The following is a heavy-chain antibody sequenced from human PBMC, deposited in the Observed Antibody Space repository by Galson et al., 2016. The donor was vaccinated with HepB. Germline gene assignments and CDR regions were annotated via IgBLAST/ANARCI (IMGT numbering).Heavy chain of an antibody. D-gene: IGHD5-24*01. CDR2: ISRSSNTI. V-gene: IGHV3-48*02. CDR1: GFTFSNYG. CDR3: ARDSIKEGDGYIQFHFDY. Sequence: SLRLSCAASGFTFSNYGMNWVRQAPGKGLEWVSYISRSSNTIYYADSVQGRVTISRDNAKNSLYLQMKSLRDEDTAMYYCARDSIKEGDGYIQFHFDYWGQGTLVTVSA. J-gene: IGHJ4*02.